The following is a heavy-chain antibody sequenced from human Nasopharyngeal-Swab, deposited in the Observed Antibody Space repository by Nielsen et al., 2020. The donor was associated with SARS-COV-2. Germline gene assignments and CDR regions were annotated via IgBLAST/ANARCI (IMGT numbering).Heavy chain of an antibody. Sequence: GESLKISCAASGFTFSSYWMSWVRQAPGKGLEWVANIKQDGSEKYYVDSVKGRFTISRDNAKNSLYLQMNSLRAEDTAVYYCARVPGIAVAGTLYYYYYYYMDVWGKGTTVTVSS. V-gene: IGHV3-7*03. CDR3: ARVPGIAVAGTLYYYYYYYMDV. CDR1: GFTFSSYW. CDR2: IKQDGSEK. J-gene: IGHJ6*03. D-gene: IGHD6-19*01.